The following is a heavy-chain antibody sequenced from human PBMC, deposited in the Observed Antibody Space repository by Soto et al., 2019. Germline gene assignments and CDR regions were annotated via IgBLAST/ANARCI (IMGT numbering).Heavy chain of an antibody. CDR2: MYYGGST. Sequence: PSETLSLTCNVSGASISSGTYYWDWIRQPPGKGLNWIGSMYYGGSTHYNSSLKSRVTISVDTSKNQFSLKLSSVTAADTAIYYCARSYGGNFDYWGQGTRVTVSS. D-gene: IGHD4-17*01. CDR3: ARSYGGNFDY. V-gene: IGHV4-39*01. J-gene: IGHJ4*02. CDR1: GASISSGTYY.